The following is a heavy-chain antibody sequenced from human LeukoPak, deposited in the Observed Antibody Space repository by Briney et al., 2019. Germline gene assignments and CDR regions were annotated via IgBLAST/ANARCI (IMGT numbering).Heavy chain of an antibody. J-gene: IGHJ4*02. CDR3: AKDGLCSSTSCYFDY. V-gene: IGHV3-30*02. D-gene: IGHD2-2*01. CDR2: IRYDGSNK. Sequence: GSLRLSCAASGFTFSSYGMHWVRQAPGKGLEWVAFIRYDGSNKYYADSVKGRFTISRDNSKNTLYLQMNSLRAEDTAVYYCAKDGLCSSTSCYFDYWGQGTLVTVSS. CDR1: GFTFSSYG.